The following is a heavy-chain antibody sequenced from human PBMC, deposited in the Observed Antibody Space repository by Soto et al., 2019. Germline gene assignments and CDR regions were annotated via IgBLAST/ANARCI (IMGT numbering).Heavy chain of an antibody. CDR3: ASSRGHSYGTLDY. CDR1: GYSFTSYW. D-gene: IGHD5-18*01. Sequence: PGESLKISCKASGYSFTSYWIGWVRQMPGKDLEWMGFIYPSDSDTRYSPSFQGQVTISADKSTSTAYVQWSSLKASDTAMYYCASSRGHSYGTLDYWGQGTLVTVSS. V-gene: IGHV5-51*01. J-gene: IGHJ4*02. CDR2: IYPSDSDT.